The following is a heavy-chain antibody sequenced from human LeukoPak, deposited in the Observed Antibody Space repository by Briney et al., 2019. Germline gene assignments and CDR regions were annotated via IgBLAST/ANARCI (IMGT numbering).Heavy chain of an antibody. CDR1: GGPISSYNYY. Sequence: SQTLSLTCTVSGGPISSYNYYWNWIRQPAGKGLEWIGRVHSSGSTNHNPSLKSRVTISRDTSKNQFSVIVSSVSAADTAIYFCVRSIGDDSSGSLGYWGQGILVTVSS. J-gene: IGHJ4*02. V-gene: IGHV4-61*02. D-gene: IGHD3-10*01. CDR2: VHSSGST. CDR3: VRSIGDDSSGSLGY.